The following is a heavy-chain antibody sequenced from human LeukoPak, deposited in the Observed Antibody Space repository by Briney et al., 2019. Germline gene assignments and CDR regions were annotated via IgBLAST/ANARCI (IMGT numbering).Heavy chain of an antibody. V-gene: IGHV4-4*07. CDR1: GGSISNHH. D-gene: IGHD6-19*01. CDR2: IHTGGST. J-gene: IGHJ4*02. CDR3: ARRDISSGWSFDY. Sequence: SETLSLTCTVSGGSISNHHWSWIRQPAGKGLEWIGQIHTGGSTNYNPPLKSRVTMSIDTPENQLSLTIRSVTAADTAVYYCARRDISSGWSFDYWGQGTLVTVSS.